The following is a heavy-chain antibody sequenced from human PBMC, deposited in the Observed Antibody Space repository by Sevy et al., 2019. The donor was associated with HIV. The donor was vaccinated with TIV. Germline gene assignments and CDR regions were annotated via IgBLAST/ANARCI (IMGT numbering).Heavy chain of an antibody. D-gene: IGHD3-22*01. J-gene: IGHJ4*02. CDR1: GFSFGSYT. V-gene: IGHV3-30-3*01. CDR3: ARDNSGYFFFDY. CDR2: ISQTYDGSKK. Sequence: GGSLRLSCAASGFSFGSYTLHWVCQAPGKGLESVALISQTYDGSKKYNTDSVQGRFTISRDNSKNTLYLQMDSLRPEDTAVYYCARDNSGYFFFDYWGQGFLVTVSS.